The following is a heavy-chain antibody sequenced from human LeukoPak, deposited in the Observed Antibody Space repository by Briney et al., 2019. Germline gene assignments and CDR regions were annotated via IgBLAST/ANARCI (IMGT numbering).Heavy chain of an antibody. D-gene: IGHD2-21*01. J-gene: IGHJ6*03. V-gene: IGHV4-34*01. CDR3: AREVVVIDYYYYMDV. CDR2: INHSGST. Sequence: SETLSLTCAVYGGSFSGYYWSWIRQPPGKGLEWIGEINHSGSTNYNPSLMSRVTMSVDTSKNQFSLKLSSVTAADTAVYYCAREVVVIDYYYYMDVWGKGTTVTVSS. CDR1: GGSFSGYY.